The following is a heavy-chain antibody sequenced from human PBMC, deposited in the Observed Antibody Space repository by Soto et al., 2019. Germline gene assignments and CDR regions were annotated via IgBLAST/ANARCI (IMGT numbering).Heavy chain of an antibody. V-gene: IGHV3-30-3*01. CDR3: ARDPIPGAPDYLDY. D-gene: IGHD2-2*01. Sequence: QVQLVESGGSVVQPGRSLRLSCGASGFTFSTYAMHWVRQAPGKGLEWVAVTSTNGDIRLYPDSVKGRFSISRDNSGNTLYLQMNNLRLEDTAVYFCARDPIPGAPDYLDYWGQGTLVTVSS. CDR1: GFTFSTYA. CDR2: TSTNGDIR. J-gene: IGHJ4*02.